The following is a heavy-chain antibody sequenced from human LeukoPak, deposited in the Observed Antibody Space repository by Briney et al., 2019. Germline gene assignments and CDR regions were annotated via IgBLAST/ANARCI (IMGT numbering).Heavy chain of an antibody. CDR3: ARGSGSFSGGFDY. D-gene: IGHD1-26*01. J-gene: IGHJ4*02. CDR2: IWSDGSNN. Sequence: PGGSLRLSCAASGFTFSSYGMHWVRQTPGKGLEWVAVIWSDGSNNYYADSVKGRFTISRDNSKNTLYLQMNSLRAEDTAVYYCARGSGSFSGGFDYWGQGTLVTVSS. CDR1: GFTFSSYG. V-gene: IGHV3-33*01.